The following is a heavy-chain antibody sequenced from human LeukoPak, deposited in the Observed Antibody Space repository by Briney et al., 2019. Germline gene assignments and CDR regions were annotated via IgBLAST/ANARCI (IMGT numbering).Heavy chain of an antibody. V-gene: IGHV3-30*18. Sequence: PGGSLRLSCTASGFTFSNYGMHWVRQAPGKGLEWMAVISYDGSNKYYADSVKGRFTISRDNSKNTLYLQMNSLRAEDTAVYYCAKVARDGYNYYFDYWGQGTLVTVSS. J-gene: IGHJ4*02. CDR1: GFTFSNYG. CDR2: ISYDGSNK. D-gene: IGHD5-24*01. CDR3: AKVARDGYNYYFDY.